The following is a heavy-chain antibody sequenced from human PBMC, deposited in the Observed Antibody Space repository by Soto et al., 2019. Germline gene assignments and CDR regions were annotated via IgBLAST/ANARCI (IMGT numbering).Heavy chain of an antibody. D-gene: IGHD6-13*01. CDR3: ARSLLDEYSSSWRSAYYGMDV. CDR2: INPNSGGT. J-gene: IGHJ6*02. V-gene: IGHV1-2*02. CDR1: GFTFSAYY. Sequence: QVQLVQSGAEVKKPGASVKVSCKASGFTFSAYYIYWVRQAPGQGIEWIGWINPNSGGTNNAQKFQCRVTMTRDTSTSTVYMELSALIPEDTAVYYCARSLLDEYSSSWRSAYYGMDVWGQGTTVTVSS.